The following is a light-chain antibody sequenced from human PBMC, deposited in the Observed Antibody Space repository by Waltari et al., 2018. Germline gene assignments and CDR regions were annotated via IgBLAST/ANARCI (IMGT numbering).Light chain of an antibody. Sequence: SYVLTQPPSVSVAPGITARITGGGSHVGSKSVHWYKPKPGQAPVVFIYYDSDRPSGIPGRFSGSNSGNTATLIISGVEAGDEADYYCQVWDSVTDHVVFGGGTKLTVL. CDR3: QVWDSVTDHVV. CDR2: YDS. CDR1: HVGSKS. V-gene: IGLV3-21*04. J-gene: IGLJ2*01.